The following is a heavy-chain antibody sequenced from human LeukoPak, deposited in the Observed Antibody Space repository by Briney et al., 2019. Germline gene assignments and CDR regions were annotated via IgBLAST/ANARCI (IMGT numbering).Heavy chain of an antibody. V-gene: IGHV4-34*01. D-gene: IGHD3-10*01. J-gene: IGHJ3*02. CDR3: ARGQGDITMVRGVIFDI. CDR2: INHSGST. Sequence: SETLSLTCAVYGGSFSGYYWSWIRQPPGKGLEWIGEINHSGSTNYNPSLKSRVTISVDTSKNQFSLKLSSVTAADTAVYYCARGQGDITMVRGVIFDIWGQGTMVTVSS. CDR1: GGSFSGYY.